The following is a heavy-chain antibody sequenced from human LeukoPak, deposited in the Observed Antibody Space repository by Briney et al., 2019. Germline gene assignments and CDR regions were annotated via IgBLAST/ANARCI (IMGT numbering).Heavy chain of an antibody. V-gene: IGHV1-2*02. CDR2: INPNSGGT. CDR3: ASSSFGEYYFDY. D-gene: IGHD3-10*01. Sequence: ASVKVSCKASGYTFTGYYMHWVRRAPGQGLEWMGWINPNSGGTNYAQKFQGRVTMTRDTSISTAYMELSRLRSDDTAVYYCASSSFGEYYFDYWGQGTLVTVSS. CDR1: GYTFTGYY. J-gene: IGHJ4*02.